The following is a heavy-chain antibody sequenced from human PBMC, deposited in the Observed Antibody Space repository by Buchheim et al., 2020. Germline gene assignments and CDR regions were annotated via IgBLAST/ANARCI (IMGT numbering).Heavy chain of an antibody. D-gene: IGHD1-26*01. Sequence: QVQLQESGPGLVKPSQTLSLTCTVSSGSISSGDYYWSWVRQPPGKGLEWIGYMYYSGSTYYNPSLKSRVTISVDTSKNQFSLKLSSVTAADTAVYFCARAGRFIVGATTFEYWGQGT. CDR2: MYYSGST. V-gene: IGHV4-30-4*01. CDR3: ARAGRFIVGATTFEY. J-gene: IGHJ4*02. CDR1: SGSISSGDYY.